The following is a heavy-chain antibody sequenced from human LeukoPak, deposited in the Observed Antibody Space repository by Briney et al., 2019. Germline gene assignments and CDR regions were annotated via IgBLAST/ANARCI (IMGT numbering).Heavy chain of an antibody. CDR1: GFSSSDYW. CDR2: MNSDGSTT. J-gene: IGHJ5*02. CDR3: ARGRGPYGWFDP. Sequence: GGSLRLSCAASGFSSSDYWMHWVRQAPGKGLVWVSRMNSDGSTTNYADSVKGRFTISRYNAKNTLYLQMNSLRAEDTAVYYCARGRGPYGWFDPWGKGTLVTVST. D-gene: IGHD3-10*01. V-gene: IGHV3-74*01.